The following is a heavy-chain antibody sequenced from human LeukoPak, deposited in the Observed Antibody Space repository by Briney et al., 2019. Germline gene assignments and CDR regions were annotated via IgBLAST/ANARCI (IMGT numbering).Heavy chain of an antibody. Sequence: PGGSLRLSCAASGFIVSSNYMSWVRQAPGKGLEWVSVIYSGGSTYYADSVKGRFTISRDNSKNTLYLQMNSLRAEDTAVYYCARDPTYYYASSGYYYDSWGRGTLVTVSS. D-gene: IGHD3-22*01. CDR2: IYSGGST. CDR3: ARDPTYYYASSGYYYDS. V-gene: IGHV3-66*01. CDR1: GFIVSSNY. J-gene: IGHJ5*01.